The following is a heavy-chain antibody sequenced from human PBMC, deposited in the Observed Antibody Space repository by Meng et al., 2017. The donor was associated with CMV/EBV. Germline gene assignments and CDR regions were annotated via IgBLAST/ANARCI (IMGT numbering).Heavy chain of an antibody. CDR3: ARDPHPYRFWSGYYNPFYYYGMDV. CDR2: ISSSSSYI. CDR1: GFTFSSYS. J-gene: IGHJ6*02. V-gene: IGHV3-21*01. Sequence: GESLKISCAASGFTFSSYSMNWVRQAPGKGLEWVSSISSSSSYIYYADSVKGRFTISRDNAKNSLYLQMNSLRAEDTAVYYCARDPHPYRFWSGYYNPFYYYGMDVWGQGTTVTVSS. D-gene: IGHD3-3*01.